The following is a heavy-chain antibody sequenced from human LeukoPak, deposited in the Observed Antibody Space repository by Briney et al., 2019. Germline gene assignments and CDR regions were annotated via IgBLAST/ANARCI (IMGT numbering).Heavy chain of an antibody. V-gene: IGHV1-2*02. D-gene: IGHD3-9*01. J-gene: IGHJ4*02. Sequence: GASVKVSCKASGYTFTGYYMHWVRQAPGQGLEWMGWINPNSGGTNYAQKFQGRVTMTRDTSISTAYMELSRLRSDDTAVYYCATLGNAYLRYFGWLFGYWGQGTLVTVSS. CDR1: GYTFTGYY. CDR2: INPNSGGT. CDR3: ATLGNAYLRYFGWLFGY.